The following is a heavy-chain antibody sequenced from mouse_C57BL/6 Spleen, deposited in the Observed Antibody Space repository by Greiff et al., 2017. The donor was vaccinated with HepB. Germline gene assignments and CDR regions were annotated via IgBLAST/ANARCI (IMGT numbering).Heavy chain of an antibody. CDR2: INPNNGGT. Sequence: VQLQQSGPELVKPGASVKMSCKASGYTFTDYNMHWVKQSHGKSLEWIGYINPNNGGTSYNQKFKGKATLTVNKSSSTAYMELRSLTSEDSAVYYCAKSSYDWYFDVWGTGTTVTVSS. J-gene: IGHJ1*03. V-gene: IGHV1-22*01. CDR3: AKSSYDWYFDV. CDR1: GYTFTDYN. D-gene: IGHD1-1*01.